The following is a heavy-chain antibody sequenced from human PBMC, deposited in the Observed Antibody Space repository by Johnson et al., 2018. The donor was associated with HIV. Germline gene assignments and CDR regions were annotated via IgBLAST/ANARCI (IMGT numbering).Heavy chain of an antibody. CDR1: GFTFSYYW. Sequence: QVQLVASGGGLVQPGGSLRLSCGASGFTFSYYWMSWVRQAPGKGLEWVAVTSYDGTNQYYTDSVKGRFTISRDNSKNTLYLQMNSLRTEDTAVYYGARDGTTGPSGDAFDIWGQGTVVTVSS. CDR2: TSYDGTNQ. J-gene: IGHJ3*02. CDR3: ARDGTTGPSGDAFDI. V-gene: IGHV3-30*03. D-gene: IGHD4-17*01.